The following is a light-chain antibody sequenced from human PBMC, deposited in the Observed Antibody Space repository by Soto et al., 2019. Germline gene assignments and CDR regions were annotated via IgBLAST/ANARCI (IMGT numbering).Light chain of an antibody. J-gene: IGKJ1*01. CDR2: KAS. CDR3: QQYNGLPTWT. Sequence: DLQMTQSPSTLSASVGDRVTITCRASQNINIWLAWYQQKPGKAPKLLIYKASNLESGVPSRFSGSGSGTEFTLTISSLQPDDSATYYCQQYNGLPTWTFGQGTKVEMK. CDR1: QNINIW. V-gene: IGKV1-5*03.